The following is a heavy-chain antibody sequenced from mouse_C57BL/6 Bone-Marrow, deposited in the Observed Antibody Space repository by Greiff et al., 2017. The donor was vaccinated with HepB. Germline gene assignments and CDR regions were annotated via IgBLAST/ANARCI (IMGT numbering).Heavy chain of an antibody. D-gene: IGHD1-1*01. V-gene: IGHV1-55*01. CDR2: IYPGSGST. CDR3: ARWTHYYGSSSYAMDY. CDR1: GYTFTSYW. Sequence: QVQLQQPGAELVKPGASVKMSCKASGYTFTSYWITWVKQRPGQGLEWIGDIYPGSGSTNYNEKFKSKATLTVDTSSSTAYMQLSSLTSEDSAVYYCARWTHYYGSSSYAMDYWGQGTSVTVSS. J-gene: IGHJ4*01.